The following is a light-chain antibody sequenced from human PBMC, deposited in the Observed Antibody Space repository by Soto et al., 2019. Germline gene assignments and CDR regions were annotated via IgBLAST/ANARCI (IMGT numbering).Light chain of an antibody. Sequence: QSALTQPASVSGSPGQSITISCTGTSTDVGGYRYVSWFQHHPGKDPKVIIYEVSNRPSGISHRFSGSKSGNTASLTISGRQAEDEAHYSCSSYSSTTTPYVFATGTTLTVL. J-gene: IGLJ1*01. CDR2: EVS. V-gene: IGLV2-14*01. CDR1: STDVGGYRY. CDR3: SSYSSTTTPYV.